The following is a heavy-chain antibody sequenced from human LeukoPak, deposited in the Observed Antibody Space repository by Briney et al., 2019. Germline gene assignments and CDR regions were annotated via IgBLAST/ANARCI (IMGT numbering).Heavy chain of an antibody. CDR2: AYYSGST. J-gene: IGHJ4*02. CDR3: ARIHRYCSGGACYVLDN. D-gene: IGHD2-15*01. Sequence: SETLSLTCVVSGGSVSGYYWGWIRQPPGRGLEWIGYAYYSGSTNYNPSFKSRITISVDTSRNQFSLQLSSVTAADTAVYYCARIHRYCSGGACYVLDNWGQGTLVAVSS. CDR1: GGSVSGYY. V-gene: IGHV4-59*02.